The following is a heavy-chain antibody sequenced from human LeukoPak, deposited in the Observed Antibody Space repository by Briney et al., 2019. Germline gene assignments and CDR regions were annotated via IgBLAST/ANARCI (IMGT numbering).Heavy chain of an antibody. CDR2: ISAYNGNT. Sequence: EASVKVSCAPSGYTFNNDDINWVRQAPGQGLEWMGWISAYNGNTNYAQKLQGRVTMTTDTSTSTAYMELRSLRSDDTAVYYCARDFGRYYFDYWGQGTLVTVSS. V-gene: IGHV1-18*01. CDR1: GYTFNNDD. CDR3: ARDFGRYYFDY. D-gene: IGHD3-10*01. J-gene: IGHJ4*02.